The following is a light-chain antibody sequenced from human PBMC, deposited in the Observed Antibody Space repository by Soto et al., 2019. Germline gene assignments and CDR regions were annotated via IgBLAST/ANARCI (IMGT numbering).Light chain of an antibody. Sequence: DIQMTQSPSSLSASVGDRVTVTCRASQSISTYLNWYQQTPGKAPKLLICDASTLQSGVPSGFSGSRYWTDFALTISSLQRDDFATYYCQQSDSFPRTFGQGTKVDIK. CDR2: DAS. CDR1: QSISTY. CDR3: QQSDSFPRT. V-gene: IGKV1-39*01. J-gene: IGKJ1*01.